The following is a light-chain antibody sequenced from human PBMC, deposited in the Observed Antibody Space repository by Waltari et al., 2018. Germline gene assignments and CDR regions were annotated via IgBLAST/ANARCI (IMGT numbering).Light chain of an antibody. J-gene: IGLJ3*02. CDR1: ILAKKY. V-gene: IGLV3-27*01. CDR3: YSATDDSLGV. CDR2: KDS. Sequence: SYELTQPSSVSVSPGQTARITCSGDILAKKYARWFQQKPGQAPVMVIYKDSERPSGIPERFPGASSENTVTLTISGAQVEDEADYYCYSATDDSLGVFGGGTKLTVL.